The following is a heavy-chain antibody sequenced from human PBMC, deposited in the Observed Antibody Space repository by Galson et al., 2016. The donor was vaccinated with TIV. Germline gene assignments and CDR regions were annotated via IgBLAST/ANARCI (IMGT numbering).Heavy chain of an antibody. J-gene: IGHJ3*01. CDR2: INPSGGTI. V-gene: IGHV1-46*01. D-gene: IGHD1-26*01. CDR3: AKDLRGWEVLDLPDALDV. Sequence: SVKVSCKASGYTFTDYYIHWVRQVPGQGLEWMGLINPSGGTINYAQKFQGRVTMTRDKSSSTVYMALSSLTSGDTAVYYCAKDLRGWEVLDLPDALDVWGQGTMVTVSS. CDR1: GYTFTDYY.